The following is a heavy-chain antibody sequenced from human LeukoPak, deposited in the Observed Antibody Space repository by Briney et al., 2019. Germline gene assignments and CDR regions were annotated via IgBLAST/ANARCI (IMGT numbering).Heavy chain of an antibody. CDR2: ITAGGETT. CDR3: VRGISDYIG. D-gene: IGHD4-11*01. V-gene: IGHV3-23*01. CDR1: GFTFSNYA. J-gene: IGHJ4*02. Sequence: GGSLRLSCAASGFTFSNYAMTWVRQAPGKGLEWLSAITAGGETTHYADSVKGRFTISRDNSKNTLYVQMNSLRAEDTAVYYCVRGISDYIGWGQGTLVTASS.